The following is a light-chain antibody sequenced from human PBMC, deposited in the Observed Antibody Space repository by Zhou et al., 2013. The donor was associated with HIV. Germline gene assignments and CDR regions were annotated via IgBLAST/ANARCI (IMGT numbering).Light chain of an antibody. Sequence: EIVLTQSPATLSLSPGERATLSCRASQRVSSCLACYQHKPGQAPRLLIYDASNRATGIPARFSGSGSGTDFTLTISSLEPEDFAVYYCQQRSNWPLMYTFGQGTKLEIK. J-gene: IGKJ2*01. V-gene: IGKV3-11*01. CDR2: DAS. CDR3: QQRSNWPLMYT. CDR1: QRVSSC.